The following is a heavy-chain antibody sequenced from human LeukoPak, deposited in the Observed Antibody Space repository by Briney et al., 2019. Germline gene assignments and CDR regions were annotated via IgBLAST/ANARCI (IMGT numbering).Heavy chain of an antibody. CDR2: IIPIFGTA. J-gene: IGHJ4*02. CDR1: GGTFSSYA. CDR3: ARSVNTYGHSYFDY. D-gene: IGHD4-17*01. Sequence: GASVKVSCKASGGTFSSYAISWVRQAPGQGLEWMGGIIPIFGTANYAQKFQGRVTITTDESTSTAYMELSSLRSEDTAVYYCARSVNTYGHSYFDYWGQGTLVTVSS. V-gene: IGHV1-69*05.